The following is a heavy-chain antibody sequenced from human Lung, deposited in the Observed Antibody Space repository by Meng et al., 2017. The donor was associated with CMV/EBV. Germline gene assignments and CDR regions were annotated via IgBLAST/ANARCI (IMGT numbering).Heavy chain of an antibody. J-gene: IGHJ6*02. CDR3: ARDGGKYCSSTSCKSKYYYYGMDV. CDR2: IYYSGST. D-gene: IGHD2-2*01. CDR1: GGSISSSRYY. V-gene: IGHV4-39*07. Sequence: LFCTVSGGSISSSRYYWGWIRQPPGKGLEWIGSIYYSGSTYYNPALKSRVTISVDTSKNQFSLKLNSVTAADTAVYYCARDGGKYCSSTSCKSKYYYYGMDVWXQGTTVTVSS.